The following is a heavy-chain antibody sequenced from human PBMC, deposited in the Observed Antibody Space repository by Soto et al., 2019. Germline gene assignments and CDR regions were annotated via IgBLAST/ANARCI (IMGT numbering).Heavy chain of an antibody. D-gene: IGHD4-17*01. CDR1: GYSFTSYW. CDR2: IYPGDSDT. J-gene: IGHJ4*02. Sequence: GESLKISCKGSGYSFTSYWIGWVRQMPGKGLEWMGIIYPGDSDTRYSPSFQGQVAISADKSISTAYLQWSSLKASDTAMYYCARYYGGNSLTTSGPFVDYWGQGTLVTVSS. CDR3: ARYYGGNSLTTSGPFVDY. V-gene: IGHV5-51*01.